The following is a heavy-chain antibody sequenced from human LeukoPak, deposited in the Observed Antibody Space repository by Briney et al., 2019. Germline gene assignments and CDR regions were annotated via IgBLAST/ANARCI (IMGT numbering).Heavy chain of an antibody. V-gene: IGHV3-23*01. D-gene: IGHD3-22*01. CDR2: ISGSGGST. Sequence: GGSLRLSCAASGFTFSSYAMSWVRQAPGKGLEWVSAISGSGGSTYYADSVKGRFTISRDNSKNTLYLQMNSLRAEDTAVYYCAKPNEQIVVVPIDYWGQGTLVTVSS. CDR1: GFTFSSYA. CDR3: AKPNEQIVVVPIDY. J-gene: IGHJ4*02.